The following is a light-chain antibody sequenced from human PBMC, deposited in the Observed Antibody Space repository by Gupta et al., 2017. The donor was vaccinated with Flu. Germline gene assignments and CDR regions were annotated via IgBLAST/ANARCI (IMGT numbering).Light chain of an antibody. CDR3: MQSLHIPAS. J-gene: IGKJ4*01. CDR1: QSLLHSNGYNY. CDR2: LGS. Sequence: VMTQSPLSLPVTPGEPASISCRSSQSLLHSNGYNYLDWYLQKPGQSPQLLIYLGSNRASGVPDRFSGSASGTDFTLKISRVEAEDVGVYYCMQSLHIPASFGGETKVEIK. V-gene: IGKV2-28*01.